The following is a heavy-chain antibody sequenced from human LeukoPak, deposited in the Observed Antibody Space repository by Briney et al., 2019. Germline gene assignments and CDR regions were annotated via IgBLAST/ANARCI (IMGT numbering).Heavy chain of an antibody. CDR1: GFTFDIYA. CDR3: ARGPSCTSASCYVIGALDI. D-gene: IGHD2-2*01. J-gene: IGHJ3*02. Sequence: PGGSLTLSCAASGFTFDIYAMTWVRQAPGKGPDWVSGISASANSTYYADSVKGRFIISRDNSKNTLYLQMNSLRVDDMAVYYCARGPSCTSASCYVIGALDIW. V-gene: IGHV3-23*01. CDR2: ISASANST.